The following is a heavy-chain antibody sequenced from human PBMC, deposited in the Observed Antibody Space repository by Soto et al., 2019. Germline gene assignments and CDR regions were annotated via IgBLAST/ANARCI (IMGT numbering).Heavy chain of an antibody. J-gene: IGHJ3*02. D-gene: IGHD3-3*01. CDR2: INPATGAA. V-gene: IGHV1-2*02. Sequence: QLHLVQSGAVVKKPGASVTVSCSASGYPVTAYYMHWVRQAPGRGLEWMGGINPATGAAKYTQTFQGRVTLPRVTSTSTVFMELSGLTSEDPAVFYCARGGGVGVAGSAAFDMWGQGTLVTVSS. CDR1: GYPVTAYY. CDR3: ARGGGVGVAGSAAFDM.